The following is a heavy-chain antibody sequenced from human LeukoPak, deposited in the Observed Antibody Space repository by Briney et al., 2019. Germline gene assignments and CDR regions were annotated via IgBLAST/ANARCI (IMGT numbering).Heavy chain of an antibody. Sequence: ASVKVSCKDSGYTFTSYAMNWVRQAPGQGLEWMGWINTNTGNPTYAQGFTGRFVFSLDTSVSTAYLQISSLKAEDTAVYYCARVLSGYVPPHWFDPWGQGTLVTVSS. V-gene: IGHV7-4-1*02. CDR1: GYTFTSYA. D-gene: IGHD5-12*01. CDR3: ARVLSGYVPPHWFDP. CDR2: INTNTGNP. J-gene: IGHJ5*02.